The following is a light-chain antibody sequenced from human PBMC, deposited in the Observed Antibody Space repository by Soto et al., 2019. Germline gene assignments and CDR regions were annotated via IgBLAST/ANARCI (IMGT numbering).Light chain of an antibody. CDR2: KAS. CDR3: QQYNAYPWT. Sequence: DLQMPQSPSTLSASVGDRVTITCRASQSISSWLAWYQQKPGKAPKLLIYKASTLESGVPSNFSGSGSGTEFTLTISSLQPEDVATYYCQQYNAYPWTFGQGTKGDIK. V-gene: IGKV1-5*03. J-gene: IGKJ1*01. CDR1: QSISSW.